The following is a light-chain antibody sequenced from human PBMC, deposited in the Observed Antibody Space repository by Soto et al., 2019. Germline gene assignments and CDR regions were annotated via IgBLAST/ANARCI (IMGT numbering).Light chain of an antibody. Sequence: EVGMTQSPDTLSVSPGERASLSCRASQSVKTKLAWYQKKPGQPPRLLIYGASIRATGIPARFSGSGSGTEFTLTISSLQSEDFAVYYCQQYSDWPPWTFGQGTKVDIK. CDR2: GAS. CDR3: QQYSDWPPWT. J-gene: IGKJ1*01. V-gene: IGKV3-15*01. CDR1: QSVKTK.